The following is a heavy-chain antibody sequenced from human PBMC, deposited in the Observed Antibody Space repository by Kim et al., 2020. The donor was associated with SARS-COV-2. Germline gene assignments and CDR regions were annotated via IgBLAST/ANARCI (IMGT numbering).Heavy chain of an antibody. J-gene: IGHJ4*02. CDR2: IYYTGSS. Sequence: SETLSLTCTVSGGSISSGDYYWSWTRQPPGKGLEWIGYIYYTGSSHYNPSLNSRVTISIDTSKNQFSLKLSSVTAADTAVYYCARGPPIGGGDCYSHWGKGTLVTVSS. CDR1: GGSISSGDYY. D-gene: IGHD2-21*02. CDR3: ARGPPIGGGDCYSH. V-gene: IGHV4-30-4*01.